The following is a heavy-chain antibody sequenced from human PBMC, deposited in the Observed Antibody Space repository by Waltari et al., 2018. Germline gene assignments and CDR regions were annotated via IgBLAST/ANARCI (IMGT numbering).Heavy chain of an antibody. V-gene: IGHV4-4*07. Sequence: QVQLQESGPGLVKPSETLSLTCTVSGGSISSYYWSWIRQPAGTGLEWIGRIYTSGSTNYNPSLKSRVTMSVDTSKNQFSLKLSSVTAADTAVYYCARGSQNYDYSNYWTYYYYGMDVWGQGTTVTVSS. D-gene: IGHD4-4*01. CDR1: GGSISSYY. CDR3: ARGSQNYDYSNYWTYYYYGMDV. J-gene: IGHJ6*02. CDR2: IYTSGST.